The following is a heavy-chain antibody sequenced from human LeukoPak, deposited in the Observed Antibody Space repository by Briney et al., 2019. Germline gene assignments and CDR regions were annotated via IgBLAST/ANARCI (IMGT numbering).Heavy chain of an antibody. J-gene: IGHJ4*02. V-gene: IGHV3-48*01. Sequence: PGGSLRLSCAASGFTFSSYSMNWVRQAPGKGLEWVSYISSSSSTIYYADSVKGRFTISRDNAKNSLYLQMNSLRAEDTAVYYCASDYYDILTGYLAAFDYWGQGTLVTVSS. CDR1: GFTFSSYS. CDR2: ISSSSSTI. D-gene: IGHD3-9*01. CDR3: ASDYYDILTGYLAAFDY.